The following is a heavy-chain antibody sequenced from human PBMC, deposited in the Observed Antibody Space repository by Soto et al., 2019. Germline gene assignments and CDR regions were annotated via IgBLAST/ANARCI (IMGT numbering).Heavy chain of an antibody. J-gene: IGHJ4*02. Sequence: QVQLVQSGAEVKKPGASVRISCKASGYSLPTHTIHWVRQAPGHRLEWMGWINAANGHTKYSQNFQNIVTISSDTAASTVYMKLTGLTSDDTAIYYCARANGNYDLGPNDYWGQGTLVTVSS. CDR3: ARANGNYDLGPNDY. CDR2: INAANGHT. V-gene: IGHV1-3*01. D-gene: IGHD1-7*01. CDR1: GYSLPTHT.